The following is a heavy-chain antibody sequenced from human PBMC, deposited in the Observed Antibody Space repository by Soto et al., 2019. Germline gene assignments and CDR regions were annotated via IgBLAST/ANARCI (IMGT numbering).Heavy chain of an antibody. J-gene: IGHJ4*02. Sequence: QVQLVQSGAEVKKPGSSVKVSCKASGGTFSSYTISWVRQAPGQGLEWMGRIIPILGIANYAQKFQGRVTIPADKSTSTAYMELSSLRSEDTAVYYCAREGAVPAATGFDYWGQGTLVTVSS. CDR2: IIPILGIA. V-gene: IGHV1-69*08. CDR3: AREGAVPAATGFDY. D-gene: IGHD2-2*01. CDR1: GGTFSSYT.